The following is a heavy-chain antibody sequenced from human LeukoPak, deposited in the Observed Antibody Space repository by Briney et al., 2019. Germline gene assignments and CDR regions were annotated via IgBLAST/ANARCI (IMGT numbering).Heavy chain of an antibody. V-gene: IGHV3-64*01. D-gene: IGHD3-9*01. Sequence: PGGSLRLSCAASGFTFSSYAMHWVRQARGKGVEYVSAISSNGGSTYYANSVKGRFTISRDNSTNTLYLQMRSLRPEDMALYYCARDPPPSYYDILTGYYHAPNGGAFDIWGQGTMVTVSS. J-gene: IGHJ3*02. CDR2: ISSNGGST. CDR3: ARDPPPSYYDILTGYYHAPNGGAFDI. CDR1: GFTFSSYA.